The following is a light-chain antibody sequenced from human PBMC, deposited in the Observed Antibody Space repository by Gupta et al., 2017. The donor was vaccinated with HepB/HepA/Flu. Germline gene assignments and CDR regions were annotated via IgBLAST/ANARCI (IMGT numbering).Light chain of an antibody. CDR2: DVS. CDR1: RSDVGGYNY. CDR3: SQSTGSSTLV. J-gene: IGLJ3*02. V-gene: IGLV2-14*03. Sequence: QSALTQPASVSGAPGQSITISCTGTRSDVGGYNYVSCYKQHPGNPPKLMIYDVSNRPSGVCNRGSASKSANTASTPTFGLQADNDADDYCSQSTGSSTLVFGGGTKLTVL.